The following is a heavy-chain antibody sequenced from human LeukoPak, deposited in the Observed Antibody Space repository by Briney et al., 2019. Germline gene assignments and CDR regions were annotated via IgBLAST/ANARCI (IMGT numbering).Heavy chain of an antibody. D-gene: IGHD3-22*01. CDR2: NYYSGST. J-gene: IGHJ4*02. V-gene: IGHV4-39*07. CDR3: ARDSYYYDSSGYGY. CDR1: GGSISSSSYY. Sequence: SETLSLTCTVSGGSISSSSYYWGWIRQPPGKGLEWIGSNYYSGSTYYNPSLKSRVTISVDTSKNQFSLKLSSVTAADTAVYYCARDSYYYDSSGYGYWGQGTLVTVSS.